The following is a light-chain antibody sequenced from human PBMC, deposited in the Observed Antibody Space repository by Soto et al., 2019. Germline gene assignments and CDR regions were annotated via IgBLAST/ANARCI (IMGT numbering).Light chain of an antibody. V-gene: IGKV3-20*01. J-gene: IGKJ1*01. CDR2: GAS. CDR3: QQYGSSGT. CDR1: QSVSNNY. Sequence: SGWTQTKGTLSLSPGERATLSCMASQSVSNNYLAWYQQKPGQAPRLLIYGASNRATGIPDRFSGSESGTDFTLTISRLEPEDFAVYYCQQYGSSGTFGQGTKAAIK.